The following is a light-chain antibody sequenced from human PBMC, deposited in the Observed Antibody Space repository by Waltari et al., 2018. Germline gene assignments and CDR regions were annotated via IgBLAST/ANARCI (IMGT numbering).Light chain of an antibody. Sequence: QSALTQPASVSGSPGQSITISCTGTSNDVGASNFVSCYQQPPGRAPQLMIYDVTERPSGISYRFSGSKSANTASLTISGLLPEDEAIYYCSSFTDTHTLLFGGGTTVTVL. CDR3: SSFTDTHTLL. CDR1: SNDVGASNF. J-gene: IGLJ2*01. V-gene: IGLV2-14*03. CDR2: DVT.